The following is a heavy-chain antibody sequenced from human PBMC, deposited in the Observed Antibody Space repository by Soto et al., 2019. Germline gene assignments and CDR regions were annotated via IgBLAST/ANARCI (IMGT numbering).Heavy chain of an antibody. D-gene: IGHD3-22*01. CDR3: ARDANSDSSGYYSDY. V-gene: IGHV1-18*01. CDR2: ISTYTGNT. J-gene: IGHJ4*02. Sequence: ASVKVSCKASGYTFSSYSIKWIRQAPGQGLEWMGWISTYTGNTKYAQKLQGRVTMTTDTSTSTAYMEVRSLRSDDTAVYYCARDANSDSSGYYSDYWGRGTLVTVSS. CDR1: GYTFSSYS.